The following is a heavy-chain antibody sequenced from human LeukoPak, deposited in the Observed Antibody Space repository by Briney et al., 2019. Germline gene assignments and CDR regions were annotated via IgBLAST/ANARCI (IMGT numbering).Heavy chain of an antibody. V-gene: IGHV1-46*01. D-gene: IGHD2-21*01. CDR2: INPSAGST. Sequence: ASVKVSCKASGYTFTNYYMHWVRQAPGQGPEWMGIINPSAGSTVYAQKFQGRVIMTRDTSTSTIYMELSSLRSEDTAIYYCARGTGLKAFDIWGQVTMVTVSS. CDR3: ARGTGLKAFDI. CDR1: GYTFTNYY. J-gene: IGHJ3*02.